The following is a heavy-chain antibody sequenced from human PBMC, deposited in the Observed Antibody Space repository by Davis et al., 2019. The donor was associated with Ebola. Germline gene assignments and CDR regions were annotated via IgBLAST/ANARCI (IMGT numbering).Heavy chain of an antibody. V-gene: IGHV4-4*07. J-gene: IGHJ2*01. D-gene: IGHD3-16*02. CDR3: ARDTMITFGGVIVLYWYFDL. CDR2: IYTSGST. Sequence: PSETLSLTCTVSGGSISSYYWSWIRQPAGKGLEWIGRIYTSGSTNYNPSLKSRVTMSVDTSKNQFSLKLSSVTAADTAVYYCARDTMITFGGVIVLYWYFDLWGRGTLVTVSS. CDR1: GGSISSYY.